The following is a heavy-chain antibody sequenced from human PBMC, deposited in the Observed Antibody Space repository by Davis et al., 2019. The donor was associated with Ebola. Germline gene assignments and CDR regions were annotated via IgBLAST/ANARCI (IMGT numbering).Heavy chain of an antibody. Sequence: GGSLRLSCAVSGLTFSNYNMNWVRQTPGKGLEWVSHISDDSSSTYYADSVKGRFTISRDNAKNSLYLQLNTLRDEDTAVYFCVSAGWDHWGQGTLVTASS. CDR1: GLTFSNYN. V-gene: IGHV3-48*02. CDR2: ISDDSSST. CDR3: VSAGWDH. D-gene: IGHD2-15*01. J-gene: IGHJ4*02.